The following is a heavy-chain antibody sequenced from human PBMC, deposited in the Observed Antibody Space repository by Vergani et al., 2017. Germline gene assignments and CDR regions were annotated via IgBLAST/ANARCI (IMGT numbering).Heavy chain of an antibody. CDR1: GYTFTNHA. V-gene: IGHV7-4-1*02. CDR3: ARAARRVWDYYGLDV. J-gene: IGHJ6*02. D-gene: IGHD1-26*01. Sequence: QVQLVQSGSELKKPGASVKVSCKASGYTFTNHAMNWVRQAPGQGLEWMGWINTDTGNPTYAQGFTGRFVFSLDTSVSTAYLQISGLKADDTAVYYCARAARRVWDYYGLDVWGQGTTVTVSS. CDR2: INTDTGNP.